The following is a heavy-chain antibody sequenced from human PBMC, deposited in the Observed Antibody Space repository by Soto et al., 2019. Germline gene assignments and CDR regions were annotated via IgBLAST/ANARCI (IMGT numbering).Heavy chain of an antibody. V-gene: IGHV3-64D*08. CDR3: VKDALSITIFGVVINGDAFDI. D-gene: IGHD3-3*01. Sequence: GGSLRLSCSASGFTFSSYAMHWVRQAPGKGLEYVSAISSNGGSTYYADSVKGRFTISRDNSKNTLYLKMSSLRAEDTAVYYCVKDALSITIFGVVINGDAFDIWGQGTMVTVSS. CDR2: ISSNGGST. J-gene: IGHJ3*02. CDR1: GFTFSSYA.